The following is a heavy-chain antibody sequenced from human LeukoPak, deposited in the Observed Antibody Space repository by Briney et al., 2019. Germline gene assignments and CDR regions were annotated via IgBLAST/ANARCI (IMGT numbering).Heavy chain of an antibody. CDR2: IRYDGSNA. D-gene: IGHD6-6*01. CDR3: AKVAARRRIYDAFDI. J-gene: IGHJ3*02. CDR1: GSTFSGYA. V-gene: IGHV3-30*02. Sequence: GGSLRLSCAASGSTFSGYAMNWVRQAPGKGLEWVAFIRYDGSNAYYADSVKGRFTTSRDNSKNTLYLQMNSLRAEDTAVYYCAKVAARRRIYDAFDIWGQGTMVTVSS.